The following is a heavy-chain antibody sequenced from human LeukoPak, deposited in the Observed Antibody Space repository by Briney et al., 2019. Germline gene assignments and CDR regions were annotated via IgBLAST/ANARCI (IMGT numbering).Heavy chain of an antibody. V-gene: IGHV4-30-4*01. CDR3: ARSSRLATIAIFDY. CDR2: IHYSGST. J-gene: IGHJ4*02. CDR1: GGSISSGDYY. Sequence: SETLSLTCTVSGGSISSGDYYWSWIRQPPGKGLEWIGYIHYSGSTYYNPSLKSRVTISVDTSKNQFSLKLSSVTAADTAVYYCARSSRLATIAIFDYWGQGTLVTVSS. D-gene: IGHD5-12*01.